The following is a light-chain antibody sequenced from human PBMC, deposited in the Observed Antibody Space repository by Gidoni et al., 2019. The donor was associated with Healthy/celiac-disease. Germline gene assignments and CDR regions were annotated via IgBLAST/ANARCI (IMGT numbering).Light chain of an antibody. CDR1: QSISSY. CDR2: AAS. CDR3: QKSYRTPLT. V-gene: IGKV1-39*01. Sequence: QMTQSPSSLSASVGDRVTITCRASQSISSYLNWYQQKPGKAPKLLIYAASSLQSGVPSRFSGSGSATDFTLTISSLQPEDLETYYCQKSYRTPLTFGGEPKMEIK. J-gene: IGKJ4*01.